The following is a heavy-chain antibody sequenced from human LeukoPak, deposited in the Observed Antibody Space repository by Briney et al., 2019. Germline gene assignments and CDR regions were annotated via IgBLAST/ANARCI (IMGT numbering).Heavy chain of an antibody. CDR3: ARDVGYSSSWYYFDY. Sequence: SETLSLTCTVSGGSISSYYWSWIRQPPGKGLEWIGYIYYSGSTNYNPSLKSRVTISVDTSKNQFSLKLGSVTAADTAVYYCARDVGYSSSWYYFDYWGQGTLVTVSS. CDR1: GGSISSYY. V-gene: IGHV4-59*01. D-gene: IGHD6-13*01. J-gene: IGHJ4*02. CDR2: IYYSGST.